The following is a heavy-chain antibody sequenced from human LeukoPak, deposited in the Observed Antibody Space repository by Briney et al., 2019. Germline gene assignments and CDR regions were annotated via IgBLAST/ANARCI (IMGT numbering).Heavy chain of an antibody. Sequence: PSETLSLTCAVYGGSFSRYYWSWIRQSPGKGLEWIAEIDHRGDTNYNPSVKSRVTISVDTSKNQFSLKARSLSAADTAVYYCARGPTISETGYFDFWGQGTLVTVSS. CDR3: ARGPTISETGYFDF. CDR2: IDHRGDT. V-gene: IGHV4-34*01. J-gene: IGHJ4*03. CDR1: GGSFSRYY. D-gene: IGHD1-1*01.